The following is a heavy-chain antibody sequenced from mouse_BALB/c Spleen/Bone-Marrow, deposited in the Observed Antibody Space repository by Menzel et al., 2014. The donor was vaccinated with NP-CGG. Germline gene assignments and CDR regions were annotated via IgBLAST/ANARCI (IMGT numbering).Heavy chain of an antibody. D-gene: IGHD3-2*02. CDR2: ISSGGSST. CDR1: GFTFSSYG. J-gene: IGHJ2*01. V-gene: IGHV5-6*02. CDR3: TRRPLQANSYFDC. Sequence: DVKLVESGGDLVKPGGSLKLPCVASGFTFSSYGMSWVRQTPDKRLEWVATISSGGSSTYYPASVKGRFTISRDNAKSTLYLQMSSLNSEDTAMYYCTRRPLQANSYFDCWGQGTTLTVSS.